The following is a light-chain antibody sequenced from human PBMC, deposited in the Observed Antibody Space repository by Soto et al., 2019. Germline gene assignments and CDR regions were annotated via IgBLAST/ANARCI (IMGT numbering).Light chain of an antibody. Sequence: DIQMTQSPSPLSASVGDRVTISCRASQSLSTWLAWYQQKSGKAPQLLIYDASSLESGVPSRFSGSGSGTEFTLTISSLQPDDFATYYCQQYNSYSWTFGQGTKVDIK. CDR2: DAS. CDR1: QSLSTW. CDR3: QQYNSYSWT. V-gene: IGKV1-5*01. J-gene: IGKJ1*01.